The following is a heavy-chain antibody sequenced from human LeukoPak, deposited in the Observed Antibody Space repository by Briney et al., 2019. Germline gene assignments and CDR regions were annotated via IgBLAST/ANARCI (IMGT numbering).Heavy chain of an antibody. CDR1: GGSISSYY. CDR2: IYITGNT. Sequence: SETLSLTCTVSGGSISSYYWSCIRQPAGRELEWIGRIYITGNTNYKPSPKSQVTMSGATSKTQVSLKLSSVTAADTAVYYCACGVHYGSMTYGPDAFDIWGQGTMVTVSS. J-gene: IGHJ3*02. D-gene: IGHD3-10*01. CDR3: ACGVHYGSMTYGPDAFDI. V-gene: IGHV4-4*07.